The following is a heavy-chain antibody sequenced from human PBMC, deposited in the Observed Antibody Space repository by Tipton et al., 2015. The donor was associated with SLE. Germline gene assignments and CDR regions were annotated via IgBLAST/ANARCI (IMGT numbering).Heavy chain of an antibody. Sequence: TLSLTCAVSGYSISSGYYWGWIRQPPGKGLDWIASIFHSGSTYYNPSLKSRVTISVDTSKNQFSLKLNSVTAADTAVYYCARRGALAAAGVYYYYGMDVWGQGTTVTVSS. V-gene: IGHV4-38-2*01. J-gene: IGHJ6*02. CDR3: ARRGALAAAGVYYYYGMDV. D-gene: IGHD6-13*01. CDR1: GYSISSGYY. CDR2: IFHSGST.